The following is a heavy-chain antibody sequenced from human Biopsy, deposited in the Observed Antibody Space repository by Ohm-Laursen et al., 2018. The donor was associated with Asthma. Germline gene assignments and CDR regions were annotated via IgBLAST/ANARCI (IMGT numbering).Heavy chain of an antibody. CDR2: ISYDGNHK. V-gene: IGHV3-30*18. CDR1: GFMFRSFG. J-gene: IGHJ4*02. CDR3: AKRRGYSGHDNDY. D-gene: IGHD5-12*01. Sequence: SLRLSCAAPGFMFRSFGMHWFRQAPGKGLEWVAVISYDGNHKFYEDSVKGRFTISRDNSKNTLYLQMNSLRTEDTAVYYCAKRRGYSGHDNDYWGQGTLVIVSS.